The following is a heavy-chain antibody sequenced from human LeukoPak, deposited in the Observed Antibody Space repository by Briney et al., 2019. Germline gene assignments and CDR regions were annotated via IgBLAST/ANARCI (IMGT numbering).Heavy chain of an antibody. D-gene: IGHD3-9*01. CDR3: ARAPYYDILTGYYNWFDP. CDR2: INAGNGNT. J-gene: IGHJ5*02. Sequence: ASVKVSCKASGYTFTSYAMHWVRQAPGQRLEWMGWINAGNGNTKHSQKFQGRVTITRDTSASTAYMELSSLRSEDTAVYYCARAPYYDILTGYYNWFDPWGQGTLVTVSS. V-gene: IGHV1-3*01. CDR1: GYTFTSYA.